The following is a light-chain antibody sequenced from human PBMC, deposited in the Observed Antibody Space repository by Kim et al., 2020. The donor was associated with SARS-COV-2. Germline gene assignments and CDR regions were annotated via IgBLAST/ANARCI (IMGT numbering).Light chain of an antibody. J-gene: IGKJ2*01. Sequence: FAPGESAPLSCRASETVSSTYLAWYQHQPGQAPRLLIYCASTRASGITDRFSGSDSGTDFTLTITRLEPEDSAVYYCQQFGRSPYTFGQGTKLEI. V-gene: IGKV3-20*01. CDR1: ETVSSTY. CDR2: CAS. CDR3: QQFGRSPYT.